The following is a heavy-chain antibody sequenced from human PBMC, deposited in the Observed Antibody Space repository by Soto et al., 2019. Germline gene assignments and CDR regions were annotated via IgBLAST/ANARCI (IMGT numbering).Heavy chain of an antibody. Sequence: SETLSLTCTVSGGSISSYYWSWIRQPPGKGLEWIGYIYYSGSTNYNPSLKSRVTISVGTSKNQFSLKLSSVTAADTAVYYCARDSGYCSSTSCYTDFDYWGQGTLVTVSS. CDR1: GGSISSYY. D-gene: IGHD2-2*02. V-gene: IGHV4-59*01. CDR3: ARDSGYCSSTSCYTDFDY. J-gene: IGHJ4*02. CDR2: IYYSGST.